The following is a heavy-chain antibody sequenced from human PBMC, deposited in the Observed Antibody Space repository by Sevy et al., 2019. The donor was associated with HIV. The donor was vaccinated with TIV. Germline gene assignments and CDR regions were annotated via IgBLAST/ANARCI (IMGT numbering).Heavy chain of an antibody. V-gene: IGHV3-48*01. CDR2: ISSSSSTI. J-gene: IGHJ3*02. Sequence: GGSLRLSCAASGFTFSSYSMNWVRQAPGKGLEWVSYISSSSSTIYYADSVKGRLTISRDNAKNSLYLQMNSLRAEDMAVYYCAREVRAGGAFDIWGQGTMVTVSS. CDR3: AREVRAGGAFDI. CDR1: GFTFSSYS. D-gene: IGHD3-10*01.